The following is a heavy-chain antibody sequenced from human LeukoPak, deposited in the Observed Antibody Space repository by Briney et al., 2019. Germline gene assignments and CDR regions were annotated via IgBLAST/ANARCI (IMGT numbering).Heavy chain of an antibody. V-gene: IGHV3-53*01. CDR3: ARDRYGDYDAFDI. J-gene: IGHJ3*02. Sequence: PGGSLRLSCAASGFTVSSNYMSWVRQAPGKGLEWVSVIYSGGSTYYADSVKGRFTISRDNSKNTLYLQMNSLRAEDTAVYYCARDRYGDYDAFDIWGQGTMVTVSS. CDR2: IYSGGST. D-gene: IGHD4-17*01. CDR1: GFTVSSNY.